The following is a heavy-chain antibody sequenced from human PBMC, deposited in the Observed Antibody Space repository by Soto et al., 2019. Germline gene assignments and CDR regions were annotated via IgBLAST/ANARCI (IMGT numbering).Heavy chain of an antibody. CDR1: AFTFSSYE. CDR2: ISSSGSSI. V-gene: IGHV3-48*03. CDR3: ARISGWRIGGFGGAFDI. Sequence: PGGSLRLSCAASAFTFSSYEMSWVRQAPGKGLEWISYISSSGSSIHYADSVKGRFTISRDNAKNSLYLQMNSLRAEDTAVYYCARISGWRIGGFGGAFDIWGQGTMVTV. D-gene: IGHD3-16*01. J-gene: IGHJ3*02.